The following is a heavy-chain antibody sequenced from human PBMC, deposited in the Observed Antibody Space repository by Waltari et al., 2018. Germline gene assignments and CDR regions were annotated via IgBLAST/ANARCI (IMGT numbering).Heavy chain of an antibody. CDR1: GFTFSSYW. CDR2: RKQDGSEK. D-gene: IGHD6-19*01. CDR3: ARVGYSSGSVDY. V-gene: IGHV3-7*01. Sequence: EVQLVESGGGLVQPGGSLRLSCAASGFTFSSYWMSWVRPAPGKGLEWVANRKQDGSEKYYVDSVKGRFTISRDNANNSLYLQMNSLRAEDTAVYYCARVGYSSGSVDYWGQGTLVTVSS. J-gene: IGHJ4*02.